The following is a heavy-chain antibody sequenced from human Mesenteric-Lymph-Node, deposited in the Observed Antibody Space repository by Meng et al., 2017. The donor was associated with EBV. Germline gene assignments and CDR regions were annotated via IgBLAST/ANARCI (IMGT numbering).Heavy chain of an antibody. D-gene: IGHD2-21*02. CDR2: TYYRSKWYT. CDR1: GVSVSSNTAA. V-gene: IGHV6-1*01. CDR3: ATSVGCGGDCYSLHFDD. J-gene: IGHJ4*02. Sequence: QVQLQQSGPALAKPSXTLFLTCAISGVSVSSNTAAWNWIRQSPSRGLEWLGRTYYRSKWYTDYAVSVKSRTAINPDTSKNQFSLQLTSVTPEDTALYYCATSVGCGGDCYSLHFDDSGQGTRGTVSS.